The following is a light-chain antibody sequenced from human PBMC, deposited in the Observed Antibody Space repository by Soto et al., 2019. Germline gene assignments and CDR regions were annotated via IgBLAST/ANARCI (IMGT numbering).Light chain of an antibody. J-gene: IGLJ2*01. V-gene: IGLV1-40*01. CDR1: SSNIGAGYD. Sequence: QSVLTQPPSVSGAPGQRVTISCTGSSSNIGAGYDVHWYQQLPGTAPKLLIYGNSNRPSGVPDRFSGSKSGTSASLAITGLQAEDEADYYCQSYDSSLSGYVVFGGGTKLTDL. CDR3: QSYDSSLSGYVV. CDR2: GNS.